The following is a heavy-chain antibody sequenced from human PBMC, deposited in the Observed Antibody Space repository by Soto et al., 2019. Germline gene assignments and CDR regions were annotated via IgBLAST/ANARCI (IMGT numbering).Heavy chain of an antibody. D-gene: IGHD3-16*01. CDR3: AKVSEGSMITFGGVIAS. CDR2: ISFDGNSK. J-gene: IGHJ5*01. CDR1: GFTFSTYG. Sequence: QVQLVESGGGVVQPGRSLRLSCAASGFTFSTYGMHWVRQAPGKGLVWVAVISFDGNSKYYADSVKGRFTISRDSSKTTLFLQMDSLRAEDTAVYFCAKVSEGSMITFGGVIASWGQGTLVTVSS. V-gene: IGHV3-30*18.